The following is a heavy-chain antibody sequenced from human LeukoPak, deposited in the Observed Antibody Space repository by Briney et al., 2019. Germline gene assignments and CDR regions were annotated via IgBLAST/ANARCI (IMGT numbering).Heavy chain of an antibody. CDR3: ARANYYDSSGYYYNAFDI. J-gene: IGHJ3*02. D-gene: IGHD3-22*01. CDR1: GASISINTYY. Sequence: SETLSLTCSVSGASISINTYYWGWIRQSPGKGLEWIGTFYYTWSTYYNPSLKSRITISVGTSKNHFSLKLRSVNGADPVVYHCARANYYDSSGYYYNAFDIWGQGTMVTVSS. CDR2: FYYTWST. V-gene: IGHV4-39*02.